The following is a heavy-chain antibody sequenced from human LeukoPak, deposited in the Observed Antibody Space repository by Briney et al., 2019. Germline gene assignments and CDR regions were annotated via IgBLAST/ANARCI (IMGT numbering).Heavy chain of an antibody. Sequence: GGSLRLSCAASRSSISSYAMSWVRQAPGKGLEWVSAISGSGGSTYYADSVKGRFTISRDNSKNTLYLQMNSLRAEDTAVYYCAKGGIQLWLDFDYWGQGTLVTVSS. CDR1: RSSISSYA. CDR3: AKGGIQLWLDFDY. CDR2: ISGSGGST. J-gene: IGHJ4*02. D-gene: IGHD5-18*01. V-gene: IGHV3-23*01.